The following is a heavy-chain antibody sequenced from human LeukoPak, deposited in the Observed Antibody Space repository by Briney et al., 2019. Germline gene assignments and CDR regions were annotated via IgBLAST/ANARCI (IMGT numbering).Heavy chain of an antibody. CDR3: AREFYGTGSTLIDY. CDR2: FSAYNGNT. V-gene: IGHV1-18*04. D-gene: IGHD3-10*01. CDR1: DKPFPSTG. Sequence: GTPVKSPVRALDKPFPSTGTAGGASAPGEGFKGMGWFSAYNGNTNYAQKLQGRVTMTTDTYTSTAYMELRSMRSDDTAVYYCAREFYGTGSTLIDYWGQGTLVTVSS. J-gene: IGHJ4*02.